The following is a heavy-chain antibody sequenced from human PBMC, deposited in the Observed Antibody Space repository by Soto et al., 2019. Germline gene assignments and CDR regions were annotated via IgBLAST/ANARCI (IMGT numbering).Heavy chain of an antibody. CDR1: GFTFSSYW. J-gene: IGHJ5*02. CDR2: IKQDGSEK. V-gene: IGHV3-7*03. D-gene: IGHD4-17*01. Sequence: EVQLVESGGGLVQPGGSLRLSCAASGFTFSSYWMSWVRQAPGKGPEWVANIKQDGSEKYYVDSVKGRFTISRDNAKNSLYLQMNSLRAEDTAVYYCAGEKGDYVEWWFDPWGQGTLVTVSS. CDR3: AGEKGDYVEWWFDP.